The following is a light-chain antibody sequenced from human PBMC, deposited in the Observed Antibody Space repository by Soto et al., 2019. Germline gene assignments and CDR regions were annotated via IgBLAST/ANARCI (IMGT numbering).Light chain of an antibody. CDR3: QQYNSYSS. CDR2: KAS. Sequence: DIQMTQSPSTLSASFGDRVTITCRASQSISSLLAWYQQKPGKAPKLLIYKASNLESGVPSRFSGSGSGTEFTLTISSLQPDDFATYYCQQYNSYSSFGQGTKVDIK. V-gene: IGKV1-5*03. CDR1: QSISSL. J-gene: IGKJ1*01.